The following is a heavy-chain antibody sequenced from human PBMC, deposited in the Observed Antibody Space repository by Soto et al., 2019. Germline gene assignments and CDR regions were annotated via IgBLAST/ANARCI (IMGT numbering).Heavy chain of an antibody. CDR3: ARHGSGSGWYYFDY. CDR1: GGSISTYY. CDR2: IYYSGST. Sequence: SETLSLTCTVSGGSISTYYWSWIRQPPGKGLEWIGYIYYSGSTNYNPSLKSRVTISVDTSKNQFSLKLSSVTAADTAVYYCARHGSGSGWYYFDYWGQGTLVTVSS. V-gene: IGHV4-59*08. J-gene: IGHJ4*02. D-gene: IGHD6-19*01.